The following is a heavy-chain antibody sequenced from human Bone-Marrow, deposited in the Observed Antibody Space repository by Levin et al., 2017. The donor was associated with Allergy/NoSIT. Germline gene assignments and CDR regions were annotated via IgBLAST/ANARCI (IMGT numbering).Heavy chain of an antibody. CDR1: GYTFTTYG. Sequence: GASVKVSCKASGYTFTTYGLTWVRQAPGQGLEWMGWVSAYSGNTNYALNLQDRVTMTTDTATNTAYMELTRLRSDDTAIYYCARGHFPYYYYGMDVWGQGTTVVVSS. V-gene: IGHV1-18*01. J-gene: IGHJ6*02. CDR3: ARGHFPYYYYGMDV. CDR2: VSAYSGNT.